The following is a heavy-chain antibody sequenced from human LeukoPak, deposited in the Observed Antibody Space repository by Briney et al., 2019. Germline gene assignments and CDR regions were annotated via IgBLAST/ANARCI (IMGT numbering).Heavy chain of an antibody. CDR1: GVSISSGGYY. CDR3: ARSDSSGYYPLDY. Sequence: PSQTLSLTCTVSGVSISSGGYYWRWIRQHPGKGLEWIGYIYYSGSTYYNPSLKSRVTISVDTSKNQFSLKLSSVTAADTAVYSCARSDSSGYYPLDYWGQGTLVTVSS. D-gene: IGHD3-22*01. J-gene: IGHJ4*02. CDR2: IYYSGST. V-gene: IGHV4-31*03.